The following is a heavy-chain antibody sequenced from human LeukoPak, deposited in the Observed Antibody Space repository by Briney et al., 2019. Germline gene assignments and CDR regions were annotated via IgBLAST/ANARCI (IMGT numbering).Heavy chain of an antibody. V-gene: IGHV3-30-3*01. CDR1: GFTFSGYA. CDR3: ASLLIPDIDY. Sequence: GGSLSLFCAPSGFTFSGYAMHWVRHAPGKGLEWVAVISYDGSQKYYADSVTGRFTISRDNSKNTLFLQMTSLRPEDTAVYYCASLLIPDIDYWGQGTLVTVSS. D-gene: IGHD2-21*01. J-gene: IGHJ4*02. CDR2: ISYDGSQK.